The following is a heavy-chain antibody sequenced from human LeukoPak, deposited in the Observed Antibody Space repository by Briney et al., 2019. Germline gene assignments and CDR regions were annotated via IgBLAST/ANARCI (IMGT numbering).Heavy chain of an antibody. CDR3: TARDSSYYYYMDV. V-gene: IGHV3-15*01. J-gene: IGHJ6*03. CDR1: GFTFSSYA. CDR2: IKSKTDGGTT. Sequence: GGSLRLSCAASGFTFSSYAMSWVRQAPGKGLEWVGRIKSKTDGGTTDYAAPVKGRFTISRDDSKNTLYLQMNSLKTEDTAVYYCTARDSSYYYYMDVWGKGTTVTVSS.